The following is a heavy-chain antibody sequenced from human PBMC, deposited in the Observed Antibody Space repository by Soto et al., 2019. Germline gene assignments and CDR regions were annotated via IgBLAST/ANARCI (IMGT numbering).Heavy chain of an antibody. CDR3: ARDRWGGTTVVTDYYYGMYV. V-gene: IGHV1-69*13. CDR1: GGTFSSYA. Sequence: SVKVSCKASGGTFSSYAISWVRQAPGQGLEWMGGIIPIFGTANYAQKFQGRVTITADESTSTAYMELSSLRSEDTAVYYCARDRWGGTTVVTDYYYGMYVWGQGTTVTVSS. D-gene: IGHD4-17*01. CDR2: IIPIFGTA. J-gene: IGHJ6*02.